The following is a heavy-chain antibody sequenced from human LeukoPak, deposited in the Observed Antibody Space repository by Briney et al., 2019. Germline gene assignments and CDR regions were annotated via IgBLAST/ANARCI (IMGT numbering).Heavy chain of an antibody. CDR1: GFTFCRYS. D-gene: IGHD2-15*01. CDR3: ARDRGYCSGGSCYTYYFDY. Sequence: QSGGCLRVSCADPGFTFCRYSMNWVCQAPGEGLEWISYICLSSGTIYYADSVKGRFTISRDNGKNSLYLQMNSLRDEDTAVYYCARDRGYCSGGSCYTYYFDYWGQGTLVTVSS. V-gene: IGHV3-48*02. J-gene: IGHJ4*02. CDR2: ICLSSGTI.